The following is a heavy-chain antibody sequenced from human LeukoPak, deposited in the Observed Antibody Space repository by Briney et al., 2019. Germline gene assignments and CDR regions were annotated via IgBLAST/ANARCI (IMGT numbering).Heavy chain of an antibody. D-gene: IGHD5-18*01. V-gene: IGHV3-21*01. J-gene: IGHJ4*02. CDR3: ASETDTTMRD. Sequence: PGGSLRLSCAASGFIFSIYNMNWVRQAPGKGLEWVSSINTRSSSSYYADSVKGRFTISRDNAKNSLYLQMNSLRVEDSAVYYCASETDTTMRDLGQGTLVTVSS. CDR2: INTRSSSS. CDR1: GFIFSIYN.